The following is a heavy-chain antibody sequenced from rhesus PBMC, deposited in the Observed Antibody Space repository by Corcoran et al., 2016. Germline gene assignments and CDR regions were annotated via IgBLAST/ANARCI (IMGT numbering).Heavy chain of an antibody. J-gene: IGHJ4*01. CDR1: GGSFSSYW. CDR2: INGNSGST. D-gene: IGHD6-37*01. CDR3: ARNFGWSLGY. V-gene: IGHV4-80*01. Sequence: QVQLQESGPGLVKPSETLSLTCAVSGGSFSSYWWSWIRQPPGKGLEWIGEINGNSGSTNYHPSLKSRVTISKDASKNQFSLKLSSVTAADTAVYYCARNFGWSLGYWGQGVLVTVSS.